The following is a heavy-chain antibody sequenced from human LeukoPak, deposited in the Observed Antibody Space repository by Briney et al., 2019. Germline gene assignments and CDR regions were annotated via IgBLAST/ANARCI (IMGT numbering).Heavy chain of an antibody. J-gene: IGHJ4*02. D-gene: IGHD6-13*01. CDR3: TADGTRSGIAAPDY. CDR1: GFTFSDYY. Sequence: GGSLRLSCAASGFTFSDYYMNWIRQAPGKGLEWVSYISISGTTIYYADSVKGRFTISRDNAKNSLYLQMNSLKTEDTALYYCTADGTRSGIAAPDYWGQGTLVTVSS. V-gene: IGHV3-11*01. CDR2: ISISGTTI.